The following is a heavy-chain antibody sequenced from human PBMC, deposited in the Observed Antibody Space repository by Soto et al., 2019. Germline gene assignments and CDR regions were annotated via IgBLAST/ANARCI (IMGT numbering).Heavy chain of an antibody. CDR1: GDSISSGGYS. D-gene: IGHD3-22*01. Sequence: QLQLQESGSGLVKPSQTLSLTCAVSGDSISSGGYSWNWIRQPPGKGLEWIGYIYHSGGTDYKPSLKSRVNINVDSSNNQFSLKLSSVTAADKAVYYCARDSRSGYYLDYWGQGTLVTVSS. CDR2: IYHSGGT. V-gene: IGHV4-30-2*01. CDR3: ARDSRSGYYLDY. J-gene: IGHJ4*02.